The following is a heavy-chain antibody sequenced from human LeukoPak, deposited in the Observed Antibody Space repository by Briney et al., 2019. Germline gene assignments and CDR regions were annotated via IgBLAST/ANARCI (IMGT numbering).Heavy chain of an antibody. CDR3: AREYSYGPKIFDY. CDR1: GGTFSSYA. CDR2: IIPIFGTA. J-gene: IGHJ4*02. D-gene: IGHD5-18*01. Sequence: SVKVSCKASGGTFSSYAISWVRQAPGQGLEWMGGIIPIFGTANCAQKFQGRVTTTADESTSTAYMELSSLRSEDTAVYYCAREYSYGPKIFDYWGQGTLVTVSS. V-gene: IGHV1-69*13.